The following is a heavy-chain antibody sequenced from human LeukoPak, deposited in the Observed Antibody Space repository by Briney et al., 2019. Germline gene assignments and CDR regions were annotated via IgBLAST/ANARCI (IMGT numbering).Heavy chain of an antibody. CDR1: GYTLTELS. J-gene: IGHJ5*02. CDR2: FDPEDGET. D-gene: IGHD4-17*01. V-gene: IGHV1-24*01. CDR3: VRAIRTTVTTFWFDP. Sequence: ASVKVSCKVSGYTLTELSMHWVRQAPGKGLEWMGGFDPEDGETIYAQKFQGRVTMTEDTSTDTAYMELSSLRSEDTAVYYCVRAIRTTVTTFWFDPWGQGTLVTVSS.